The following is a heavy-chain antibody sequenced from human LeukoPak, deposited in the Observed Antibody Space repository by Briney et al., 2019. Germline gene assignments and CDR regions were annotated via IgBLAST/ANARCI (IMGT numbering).Heavy chain of an antibody. V-gene: IGHV1-2*02. CDR2: INPNSGGT. J-gene: IGHJ4*02. CDR3: ARVRRRGDYDILTGFDY. CDR1: GYTFTGYY. Sequence: ASVKVSCKAFGYTFTGYYMHWVRQAPGQGLEWMGWINPNSGGTNYAQKFQGRVTMTRDTSISTAYMELSRLRSDDTAVYYCARVRRRGDYDILTGFDYWGQGTLVTVSS. D-gene: IGHD3-9*01.